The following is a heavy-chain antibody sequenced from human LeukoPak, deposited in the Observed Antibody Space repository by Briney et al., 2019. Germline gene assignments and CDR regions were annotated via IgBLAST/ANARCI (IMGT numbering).Heavy chain of an antibody. CDR2: IDSSGGYM. CDR3: ARTVDYGSGSYFYYYYYYMDV. J-gene: IGHJ6*03. Sequence: PGGSLRLSCEASGFTFNTYSMNWARQAPGKGLEWVSSIDSSGGYMFYADSVKGRFTISRDNAKNSLYLQMNSLRAEDTAVYYCARTVDYGSGSYFYYYYYYMDVWGKGTTVTVSS. CDR1: GFTFNTYS. V-gene: IGHV3-21*01. D-gene: IGHD3-10*01.